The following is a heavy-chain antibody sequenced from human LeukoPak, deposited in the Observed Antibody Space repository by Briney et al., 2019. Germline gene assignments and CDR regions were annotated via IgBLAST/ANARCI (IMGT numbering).Heavy chain of an antibody. D-gene: IGHD2-2*01. J-gene: IGHJ4*02. CDR1: GGTFSSYA. Sequence: SVKVSCKASGGTFSSYAISWVRQAPGQGLEWMGGIIPIFGTANYAQKFQGRVTITTDESTSTAYMELSSLRSEDTAVYYCARVTCSSIRFQRYYFDYWGQGTLDTVSS. CDR3: ARVTCSSIRFQRYYFDY. V-gene: IGHV1-69*05. CDR2: IIPIFGTA.